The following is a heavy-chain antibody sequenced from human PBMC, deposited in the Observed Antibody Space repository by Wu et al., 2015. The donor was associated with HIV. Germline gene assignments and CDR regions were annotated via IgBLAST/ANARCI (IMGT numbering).Heavy chain of an antibody. CDR3: ARVTGYYTAPHY. V-gene: IGHV1-8*02. J-gene: IGHJ4*02. Sequence: QVQLVQSGAEVKKPGSSVKVSCKASGGTFSSYAISWVRQAPGQGLEWMGWMNPNSGNTGNAQKFQGRVTMSRDTSISTAYMELSSLRSEDTAVYYCARVTGYYTAPHYWGQGTLVTVSS. D-gene: IGHD3-9*01. CDR1: GGTFSSYA. CDR2: MNPNSGNT.